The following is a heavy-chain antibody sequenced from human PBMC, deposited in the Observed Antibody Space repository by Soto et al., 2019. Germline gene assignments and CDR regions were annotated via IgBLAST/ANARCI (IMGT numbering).Heavy chain of an antibody. D-gene: IGHD6-19*01. CDR3: ATSSGIAVAGLDAFDI. J-gene: IGHJ3*02. Sequence: QVQLVQSGAEVKKPGASVKVSCKASGYTFTSYDINWVRQATGQGLEWMGWMNPNSGNTGYAQKFQGRVTMTRNTSISTAYMELSSLRSEDTAVYYCATSSGIAVAGLDAFDIWGQGTMVTVSS. CDR2: MNPNSGNT. CDR1: GYTFTSYD. V-gene: IGHV1-8*01.